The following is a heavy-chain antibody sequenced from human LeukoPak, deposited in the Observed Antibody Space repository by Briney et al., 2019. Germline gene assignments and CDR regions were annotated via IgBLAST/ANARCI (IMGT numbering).Heavy chain of an antibody. V-gene: IGHV1-18*01. CDR3: ARETYYYDSSGYLDY. CDR2: ISAYNGNT. CDR1: GYTFTSYG. D-gene: IGHD3-22*01. Sequence: GASVKVSCKASGYTFTSYGISWGRQAPGQGLEWMGWISAYNGNTNYAQKLQGRVTMTTDTSTSTAYMELRSLRSDDTAVYYCARETYYYDSSGYLDYWGQGTLVTVSS. J-gene: IGHJ4*02.